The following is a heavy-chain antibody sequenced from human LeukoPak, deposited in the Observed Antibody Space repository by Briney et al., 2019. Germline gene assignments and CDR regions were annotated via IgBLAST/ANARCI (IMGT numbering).Heavy chain of an antibody. D-gene: IGHD4-17*01. CDR1: GYSFTSYW. J-gene: IGHJ4*02. V-gene: IGHV5-51*01. CDR2: IYPGDSDT. CDR3: ARDLDYGDYDY. Sequence: GSLEISCKGSGYSFTSYWIGWVRRMPGKGLEWMGIIYPGDSDTRYSPSFQGQVTISADKSISTAYLQWSSLKASDTAMYYCARDLDYGDYDYWGQGTLVTVSS.